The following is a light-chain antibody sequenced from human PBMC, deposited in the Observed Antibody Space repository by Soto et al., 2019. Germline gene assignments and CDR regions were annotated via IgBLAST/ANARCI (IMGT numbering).Light chain of an antibody. V-gene: IGLV2-14*01. J-gene: IGLJ1*01. CDR1: SSDVGRYHY. Sequence: QSALAQPASVSGSPGQSITISCAGTSSDVGRYHYVSWFQQHPGKVPKLLIYEVNNRPSGVSDRFSGSKSGNTASLTISGLQADYEADYYCNAYTSRSTYVFGSGTKLTVL. CDR2: EVN. CDR3: NAYTSRSTYV.